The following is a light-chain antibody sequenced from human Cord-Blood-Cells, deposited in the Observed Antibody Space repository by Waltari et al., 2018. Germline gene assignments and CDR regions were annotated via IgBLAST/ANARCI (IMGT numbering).Light chain of an antibody. Sequence: EIVMPQSPATLSVSPGQRATLSCRASQSVSSNLAWYQQKPGQAPRRLIYGASTRATGIPARFSGSGSGTEFTLTISSLQSEDFAVYYCQQYNNWPRTFGQGTKVEIK. CDR2: GAS. V-gene: IGKV3-15*01. CDR3: QQYNNWPRT. CDR1: QSVSSN. J-gene: IGKJ1*01.